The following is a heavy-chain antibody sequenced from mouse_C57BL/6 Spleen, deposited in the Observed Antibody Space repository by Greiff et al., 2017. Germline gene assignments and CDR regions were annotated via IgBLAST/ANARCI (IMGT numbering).Heavy chain of an antibody. CDR2: IYWDDDK. Sequence: QVTLKESGPGILQSSQTLSLTCSFSRFSLSTSGMGVSWLCQPSGMGLEWLAHIYWDDDKRYNLFFKSQLTISKDTSRNQVFLTTTDVDTADTARNNWARRRDDSPFDYWGQGTSLTVAS. CDR1: RFSLSTSGMG. D-gene: IGHD2-4*01. CDR3: ARRRDDSPFDY. J-gene: IGHJ2*02. V-gene: IGHV8-12*01.